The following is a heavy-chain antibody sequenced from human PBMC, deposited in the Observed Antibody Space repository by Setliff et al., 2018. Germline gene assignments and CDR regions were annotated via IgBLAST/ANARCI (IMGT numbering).Heavy chain of an antibody. Sequence: SETLSPTCAVYGGSFSGYYWSWIRQPPGKGLEWIGEINHSGSTNYNPSLKSRVTISVDTSKNQFSLKLSSVTAADTAVYYCARGDVDTAMVGFAFDIWGQGTMVTVSS. CDR1: GGSFSGYY. J-gene: IGHJ3*02. D-gene: IGHD5-18*01. CDR3: ARGDVDTAMVGFAFDI. V-gene: IGHV4-34*01. CDR2: INHSGST.